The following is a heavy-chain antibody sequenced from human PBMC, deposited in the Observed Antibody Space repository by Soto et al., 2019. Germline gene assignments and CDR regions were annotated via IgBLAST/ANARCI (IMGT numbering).Heavy chain of an antibody. CDR3: ARGPTGYCSSPSCYKSDY. V-gene: IGHV5-10-1*01. CDR2: IDPSDSYT. J-gene: IGHJ4*02. CDR1: GYSFTSYW. Sequence: GESLKISCKGSGYSFTSYWISCLRQMPGKGLEWMVRIDPSDSYTNYSPSFQGHVTISADKSISTAYLQWSSLKASDTAMYYWARGPTGYCSSPSCYKSDYWGQGTLVNVSS. D-gene: IGHD2-2*02.